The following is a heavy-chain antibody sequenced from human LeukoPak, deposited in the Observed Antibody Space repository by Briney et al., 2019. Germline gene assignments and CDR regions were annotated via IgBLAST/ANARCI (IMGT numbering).Heavy chain of an antibody. CDR2: ISYDGSNK. V-gene: IGHV3-30*18. CDR3: AKALYTSNWVFDY. CDR1: GFTFSSFG. D-gene: IGHD6-13*01. J-gene: IGHJ4*02. Sequence: PGGSLRLSCAASGFTFSSFGMHWVRQAPGKGLEWVALISYDGSNKYYADSVKGRFTISRDNSNNTLYLQMNSLRPEDTAVYYCAKALYTSNWVFDYWGQGTLVTVSS.